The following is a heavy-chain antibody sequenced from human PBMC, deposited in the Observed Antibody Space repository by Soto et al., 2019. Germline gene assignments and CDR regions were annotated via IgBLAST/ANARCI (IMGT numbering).Heavy chain of an antibody. D-gene: IGHD6-19*01. CDR1: GFSFVNYA. CDR2: LSGSGTST. V-gene: IGHV3-23*01. Sequence: GGSLRLSCAASGFSFVNYAMNWVRQAPGKGLEWVSGLSGSGTSTYYADSVKGRFTISRDNSRDTLFLQMNSLTADDTAVYYCAKATTNGGWFNPFDTWGQGALVTVSS. J-gene: IGHJ4*02. CDR3: AKATTNGGWFNPFDT.